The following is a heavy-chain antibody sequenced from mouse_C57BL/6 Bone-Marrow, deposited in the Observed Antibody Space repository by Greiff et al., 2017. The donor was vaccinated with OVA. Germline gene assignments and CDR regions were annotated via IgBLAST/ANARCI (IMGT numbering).Heavy chain of an antibody. Sequence: EVKLQQSGPELVKPGASVKISCKASGYTFTDYYMNWVKQSHGKSLEWIGDINPNNGGTSYNQKFKGKATLTVDKSSSTAYMELRSLTSEDSAVYYCARTLDYYFDYWGQGTTLTVSS. CDR2: INPNNGGT. CDR3: ARTLDYYFDY. V-gene: IGHV1-26*01. CDR1: GYTFTDYY. J-gene: IGHJ2*01.